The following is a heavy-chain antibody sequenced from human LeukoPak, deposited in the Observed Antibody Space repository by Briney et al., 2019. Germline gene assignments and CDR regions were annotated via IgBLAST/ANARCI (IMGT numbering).Heavy chain of an antibody. CDR3: ARARGYNYGFGY. Sequence: GGSLRLSCAASGFTVSSNYMSWVRQAPGKGLEWVSIIYSDGSTYYADSVKGRFTISRDNSKNTLYLQMNSLRAEDTAVYYCARARGYNYGFGYWGQGTLVTVSS. D-gene: IGHD5-18*01. V-gene: IGHV3-53*01. J-gene: IGHJ4*02. CDR1: GFTVSSNY. CDR2: IYSDGST.